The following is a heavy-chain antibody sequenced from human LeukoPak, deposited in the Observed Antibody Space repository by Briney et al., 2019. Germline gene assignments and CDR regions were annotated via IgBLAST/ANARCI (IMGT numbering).Heavy chain of an antibody. V-gene: IGHV3-20*04. Sequence: GGSLRLSCAASGFTFNDYGMSWVRRAPGKGLEWVSGINWNGGSTGYADSVKGRFTISRDNAKNSLYLQMNSLRAEDTALYYCARDTSYYDILTGLDYWGQGTLVTVSS. CDR3: ARDTSYYDILTGLDY. J-gene: IGHJ4*02. D-gene: IGHD3-9*01. CDR2: INWNGGST. CDR1: GFTFNDYG.